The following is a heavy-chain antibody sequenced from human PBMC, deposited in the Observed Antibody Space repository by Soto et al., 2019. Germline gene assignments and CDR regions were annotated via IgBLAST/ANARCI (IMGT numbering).Heavy chain of an antibody. D-gene: IGHD6-13*01. Sequence: PSETLSLTFAVSGGSITSDDNGWSWVRQPPGKGLEWIGEIYHSGSTNYNPSLNSRVTISVDKSKNQFSLKLTSVTAADTAVYYCVSSSWYSLDYWGQGTRVTVSS. CDR1: GGSITSDDNG. V-gene: IGHV4-4*02. CDR3: VSSSWYSLDY. J-gene: IGHJ4*02. CDR2: IYHSGST.